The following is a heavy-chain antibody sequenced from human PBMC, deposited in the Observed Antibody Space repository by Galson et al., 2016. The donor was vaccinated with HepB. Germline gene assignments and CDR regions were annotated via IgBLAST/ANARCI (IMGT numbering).Heavy chain of an antibody. D-gene: IGHD2-21*01. CDR2: IKEDGSQE. J-gene: IGHJ5*02. Sequence: SLRLSCAVSGFSFRSYWMSWVRQTPEKGLEWVANIKEDGSQEDYVDSVKGRFTISRDNAKNSLYLQMSSLRPEDTAVYHRVPQLGVSAIRSSSFSSWGQGTLVTVSS. CDR1: GFSFRSYW. CDR3: VPQLGVSAIRSSSFSS. V-gene: IGHV3-7*01.